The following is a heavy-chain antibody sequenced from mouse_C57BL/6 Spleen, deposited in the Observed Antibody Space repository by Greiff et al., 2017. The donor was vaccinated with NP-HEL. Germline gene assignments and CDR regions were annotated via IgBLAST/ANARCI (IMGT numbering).Heavy chain of an antibody. D-gene: IGHD1-1*01. V-gene: IGHV1-20*01. J-gene: IGHJ2*01. CDR1: GYSFTGYF. CDR3: ARDGSSYEYYFDY. CDR2: INPYNGDT. Sequence: EVQLQQSGPELVKPGDSVKISCKASGYSFTGYFMNWVMQSHGKSLEWIGRINPYNGDTFYNQKFKGKATLTVDKSSSTAHMELRSLTSEDSAVYYCARDGSSYEYYFDYWGRGTTLTVSS.